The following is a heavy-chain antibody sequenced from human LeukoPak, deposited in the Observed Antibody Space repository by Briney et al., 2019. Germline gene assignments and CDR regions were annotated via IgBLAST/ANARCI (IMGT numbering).Heavy chain of an antibody. CDR2: IYYSGST. V-gene: IGHV4-39*01. CDR1: GGSISSSSYY. J-gene: IGHJ4*02. CDR3: ARLHAYCGGDCYSYYFDY. D-gene: IGHD2-21*02. Sequence: SETLSLTCTVSGGSISSSSYYWGWIRQPPGKGLEWIGSIYYSGSTYYNPSLKCRVTISVDTSKNQFSLKLSSVTAADTAVYYCARLHAYCGGDCYSYYFDYWGQGTLVTVSS.